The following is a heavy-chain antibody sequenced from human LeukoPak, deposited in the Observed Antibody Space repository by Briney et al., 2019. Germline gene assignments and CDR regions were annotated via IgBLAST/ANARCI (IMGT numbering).Heavy chain of an antibody. V-gene: IGHV3-11*01. CDR2: ISASGTTI. CDR3: ARVTGRIVIFGHFDS. D-gene: IGHD3/OR15-3a*01. J-gene: IGHJ4*02. Sequence: PGRSLRLSCAVSGFSFGDFYMSGIRQAPGKGLECLSYISASGTTIHYEDSVHGRFTVSRDNAMSSLYLQMDSLRAEDSGVYYCARVTGRIVIFGHFDSWGQGALVSVSS. CDR1: GFSFGDFY.